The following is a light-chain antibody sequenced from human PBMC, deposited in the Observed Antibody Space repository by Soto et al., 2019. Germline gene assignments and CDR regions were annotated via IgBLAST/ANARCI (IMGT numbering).Light chain of an antibody. CDR2: AAS. Sequence: ETVMTQSPATLSVSPGERATLSCRASQSVSGDLAWYQQKPGQAPRLLIFAASTRATSVPARFTGSRSGTEFTLIISSLQSEDFAIYYCQQYNNWPRTFGQGTKVEIK. J-gene: IGKJ1*01. CDR1: QSVSGD. V-gene: IGKV3-15*01. CDR3: QQYNNWPRT.